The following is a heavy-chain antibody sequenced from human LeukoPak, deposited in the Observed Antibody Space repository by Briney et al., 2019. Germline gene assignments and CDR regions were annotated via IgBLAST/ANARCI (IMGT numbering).Heavy chain of an antibody. J-gene: IGHJ4*02. D-gene: IGHD4-11*01. V-gene: IGHV1-2*02. Sequence: ASVKVSCKASGYTFRGNYIHWMRQAPGQGLEWMGWIDANNGDTKSAQKFQGRVTMSRDTSISTAYMDLSSLSPDDAAVYYCARDPSSVTLYFFDYWGQGTLVTVSS. CDR3: ARDPSSVTLYFFDY. CDR2: IDANNGDT. CDR1: GYTFRGNY.